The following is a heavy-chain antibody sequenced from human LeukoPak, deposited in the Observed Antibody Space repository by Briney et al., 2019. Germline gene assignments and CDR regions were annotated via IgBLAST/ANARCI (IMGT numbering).Heavy chain of an antibody. J-gene: IGHJ4*02. V-gene: IGHV4-59*01. Sequence: PETLSLTCTVSGGSISSYYWSWIRQPPGKGLEWIGYIYYSGSTNYNPSLKSRVTISVDTSKNQFSLRLSSVTVADTAVYYCASEAGYSSSWYSHWGQGTLVTVSS. D-gene: IGHD6-13*01. CDR3: ASEAGYSSSWYSH. CDR2: IYYSGST. CDR1: GGSISSYY.